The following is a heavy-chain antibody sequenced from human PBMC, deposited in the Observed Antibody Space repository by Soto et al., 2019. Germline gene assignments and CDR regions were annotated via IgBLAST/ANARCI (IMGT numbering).Heavy chain of an antibody. CDR2: IYYSGST. CDR1: GGSISSGDYY. V-gene: IGHV4-30-4*01. Sequence: SETLSLTCTVSGGSISSGDYYWSWIRQPPGKGLQWIGYIYYSGSTYYNPSLKSRVTISVDTSKNQFSLKLSSVTAADTAVYYCARASYYYDSSGYQPLDYWGQGTLVTVSS. D-gene: IGHD3-22*01. J-gene: IGHJ4*02. CDR3: ARASYYYDSSGYQPLDY.